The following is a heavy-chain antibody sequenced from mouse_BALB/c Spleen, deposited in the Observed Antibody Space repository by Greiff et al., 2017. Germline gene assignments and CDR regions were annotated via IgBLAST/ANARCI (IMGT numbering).Heavy chain of an antibody. V-gene: IGHV14-3*02. CDR1: GFNIKDTY. CDR2: IDPANGNT. CDR3: AREVWSAY. D-gene: IGHD2-10*02. Sequence: EVKLMESGAELVKPGASVKLSCTASGFNIKDTYMHWVKQRPEQGLEWIGRIDPANGNTKYDPKFQGKATITADTSSNTAYLQLSSLTSEDTAVYYCAREVWSAYWGQGTLVTVSA. J-gene: IGHJ3*01.